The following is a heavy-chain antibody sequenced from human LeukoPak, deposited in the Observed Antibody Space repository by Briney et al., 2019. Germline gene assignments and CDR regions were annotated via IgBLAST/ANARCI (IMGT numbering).Heavy chain of an antibody. J-gene: IGHJ4*02. Sequence: GGSLRLSCAASGFTVSSNYMAWVRQAPGKGLEWVSVIYSGGTIYYADSVKGRFTISRDNSKNTLYLQMNSLRAEDTAVYYCAREGSYDGSTMWYFDYWGQGTLVTVSS. D-gene: IGHD3-22*01. CDR1: GFTVSSNY. CDR3: AREGSYDGSTMWYFDY. V-gene: IGHV3-53*01. CDR2: IYSGGTI.